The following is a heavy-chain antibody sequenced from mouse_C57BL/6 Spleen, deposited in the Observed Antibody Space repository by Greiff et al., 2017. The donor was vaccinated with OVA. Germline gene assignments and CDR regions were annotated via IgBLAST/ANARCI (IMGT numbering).Heavy chain of an antibody. J-gene: IGHJ3*01. V-gene: IGHV1-26*01. Sequence: VQLQQSGPELVKPGASVKISCKASGYTFTDYYMNWVKQSHGKSLEWIGDINPNNGGTSYNQKFKGKATLTVDKSSSTAYMELRSLTSEDSAVYYCAREGPRTWFAYWGQGTLVTVSA. CDR2: INPNNGGT. CDR1: GYTFTDYY. CDR3: AREGPRTWFAY.